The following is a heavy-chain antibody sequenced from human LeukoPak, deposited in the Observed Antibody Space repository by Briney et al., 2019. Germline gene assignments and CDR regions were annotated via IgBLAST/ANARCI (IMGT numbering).Heavy chain of an antibody. CDR1: GGSFSGYY. CDR3: ARGLPGNYYHYYMDV. J-gene: IGHJ6*03. V-gene: IGHV4-34*01. CDR2: INHSGST. Sequence: SETLSLTCAVYGGSFSGYYWSWIRQPPGKGLEWIGEINHSGSTNYHPSLKSRGTISVDTSKNQFSLKLSSVTAADTAVYYCARGLPGNYYHYYMDVWGKGTTVTVSS. D-gene: IGHD3-10*01.